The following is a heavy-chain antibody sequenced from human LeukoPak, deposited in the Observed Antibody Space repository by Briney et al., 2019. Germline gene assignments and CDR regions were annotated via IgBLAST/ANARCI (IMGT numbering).Heavy chain of an antibody. CDR3: AKSTYYYDTFVNAFDF. Sequence: SQTLSLTCAVSGGSISSGGYYWSWIRQPPGKGLEWIGEINDSGGTNYNASLKSRVTILVDTSKNQFSLKLSSVTAADTAVYYCAKSTYYYDTFVNAFDFWGQGTVVTVSS. D-gene: IGHD3-22*01. CDR2: INDSGGT. V-gene: IGHV4-30-2*01. J-gene: IGHJ3*01. CDR1: GGSISSGGYY.